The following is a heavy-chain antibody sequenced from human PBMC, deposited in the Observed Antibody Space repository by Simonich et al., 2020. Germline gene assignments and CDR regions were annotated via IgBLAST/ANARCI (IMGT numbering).Heavy chain of an antibody. Sequence: QVQLQESGPGLVKPSETLSLTCAVSGYSISSGYYWGWIRQPPGKGLEWIGSIDHRGGTDYNPSLKSRVTISVDTSKNQFSLKLSSVTAADTAVYYCARVGYSNYYYYGMDVWGQGTTVTVSS. CDR1: GYSISSGYY. CDR3: ARVGYSNYYYYGMDV. J-gene: IGHJ6*02. D-gene: IGHD6-13*01. CDR2: IDHRGGT. V-gene: IGHV4-38-2*01.